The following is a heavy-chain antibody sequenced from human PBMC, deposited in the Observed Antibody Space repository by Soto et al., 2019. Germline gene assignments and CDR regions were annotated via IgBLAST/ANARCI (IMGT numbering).Heavy chain of an antibody. CDR3: ASGGSSLNFDS. D-gene: IGHD6-6*01. J-gene: IGHJ4*02. CDR1: GFTFRNYG. V-gene: IGHV3-48*01. CDR2: IGIGSSTK. Sequence: LRLSCAASGFTFRNYGMNWVRQAPGKGLVWVSYIGIGSSTKYYADSVKGRFTISRDNAKNTLYLQMNSLRAEDTAVYYCASGGSSLNFDSWGQGTLVTVSS.